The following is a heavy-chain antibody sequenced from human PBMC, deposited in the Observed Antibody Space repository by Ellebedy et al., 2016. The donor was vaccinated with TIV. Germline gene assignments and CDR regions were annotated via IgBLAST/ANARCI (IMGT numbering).Heavy chain of an antibody. Sequence: GGSLRLSCAASGFTFSSYAMSWVRQAPGKGLEWVSYISSSSSTIYYADSVKGRFTISRDNAKNSLYLQMNSLRAEDTAVYYCARDRRHDYGDYWGQGTLVTVSS. V-gene: IGHV3-48*01. D-gene: IGHD6-25*01. CDR3: ARDRRHDYGDY. J-gene: IGHJ4*02. CDR1: GFTFSSYA. CDR2: ISSSSSTI.